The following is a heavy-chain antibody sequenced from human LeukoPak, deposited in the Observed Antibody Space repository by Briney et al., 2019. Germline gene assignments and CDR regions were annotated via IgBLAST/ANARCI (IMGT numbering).Heavy chain of an antibody. CDR1: GFTFSSYA. CDR2: IYSSGST. D-gene: IGHD3-10*01. V-gene: IGHV3-66*02. J-gene: IGHJ6*03. CDR3: ARGEYYYYYYMDV. Sequence: GGSLRLSCAASGFTFSSYAMSWVRQAPGKGLEWVSVIYSSGSTYYADSVKGRFTISRDNSKNTMYLQMNSLRAEDTAVYYCARGEYYYYYYMDVWGRGTTVTVSS.